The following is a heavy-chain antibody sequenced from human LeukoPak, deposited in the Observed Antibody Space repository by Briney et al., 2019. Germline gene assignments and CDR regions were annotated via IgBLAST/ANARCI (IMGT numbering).Heavy chain of an antibody. D-gene: IGHD3-10*01. J-gene: IGHJ4*02. CDR3: ARMRGDYYGSGSSIKGFDY. CDR2: IYYSGST. Sequence: SETLSLTCTVSGGSISSYYWSWIRQPPGKGLEWIGYIYYSGSTNYNPSLKSRVTISVDTSKNQFSLKLSSVTAADTAVYYCARMRGDYYGSGSSIKGFDYWGQGTLVTVSS. V-gene: IGHV4-59*12. CDR1: GGSISSYY.